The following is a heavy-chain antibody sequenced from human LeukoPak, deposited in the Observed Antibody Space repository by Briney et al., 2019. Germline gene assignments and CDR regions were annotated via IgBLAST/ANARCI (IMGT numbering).Heavy chain of an antibody. CDR2: ISVKHGTT. J-gene: IGHJ4*02. CDR1: GYTFSKFV. CDR3: ARDLESDEGDYGDVLPGY. Sequence: GASVKVSCKTSGYTFSKFVITWLRQAPGQGLESMGWISVKHGTTHYVDKFHDRLTLTTDTSTRTASMELKSLTSDDTAVYYCARDLESDEGDYGDVLPGYWGQGTLVTVSS. V-gene: IGHV1-18*01. D-gene: IGHD4-17*01.